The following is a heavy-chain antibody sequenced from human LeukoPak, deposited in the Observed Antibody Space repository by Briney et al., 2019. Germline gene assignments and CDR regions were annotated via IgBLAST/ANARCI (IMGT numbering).Heavy chain of an antibody. Sequence: GASVKVSCKASGYTFTSYGISWVRQAPGQGLEWMGWISAYNGNTNYAQKLQGRVTMTTDTSTSTAYMELRSLRSDDTAVYYCARASAQGYSFAYGVFDIWGQGTMVTVSS. CDR1: GYTFTSYG. D-gene: IGHD5-18*01. J-gene: IGHJ3*02. CDR3: ARASAQGYSFAYGVFDI. V-gene: IGHV1-18*01. CDR2: ISAYNGNT.